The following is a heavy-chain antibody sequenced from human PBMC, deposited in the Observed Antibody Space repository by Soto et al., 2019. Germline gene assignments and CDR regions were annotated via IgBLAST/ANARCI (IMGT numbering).Heavy chain of an antibody. Sequence: GGSLRLSCAAFGFTFSDYYMDWVRQAPGKGLEWVGRIRNKANSYTTEYAASVKGRFTISRDDSKNSLFLQMNSLKTEDTAVYYCSRAGILTTPYYFDYWGQGTLVTVSS. CDR2: IRNKANSYTT. CDR3: SRAGILTTPYYFDY. CDR1: GFTFSDYY. J-gene: IGHJ4*01. V-gene: IGHV3-72*01. D-gene: IGHD4-4*01.